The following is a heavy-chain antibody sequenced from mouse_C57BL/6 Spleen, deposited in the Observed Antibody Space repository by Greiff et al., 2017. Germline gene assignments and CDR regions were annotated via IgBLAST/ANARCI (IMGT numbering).Heavy chain of an antibody. CDR2: IYPSDSET. J-gene: IGHJ4*01. CDR3: ARSGDGYYPRARDY. D-gene: IGHD2-3*01. CDR1: GYTFTSYW. V-gene: IGHV1-61*01. Sequence: QVQLQQPGAELVRPGSSVKLSCKASGYTFTSYWMDWVKQRPGQGLEWIGNIYPSDSETHYNQKFKDKATLTVDKSSSTAYMQLSSLASEDSAVYYCARSGDGYYPRARDYWGQGTSVTVSS.